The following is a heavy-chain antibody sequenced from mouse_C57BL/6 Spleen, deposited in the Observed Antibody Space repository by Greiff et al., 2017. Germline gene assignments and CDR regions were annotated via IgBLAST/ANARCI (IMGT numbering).Heavy chain of an antibody. CDR1: GYTFTSYW. CDR2: IDPSDSYT. Sequence: QVQLQQPGAELVKPGASVKLSCKASGYTFTSYWMQWVKQRPGQGLEWIGEIDPSDSYTNYNQKFKGKATLTVDTSSSTAYMQLSSLTSEDSAVYYCARGDSSAQYYFDYWGQGTTLTVSS. CDR3: ARGDSSAQYYFDY. V-gene: IGHV1-50*01. D-gene: IGHD3-2*02. J-gene: IGHJ2*01.